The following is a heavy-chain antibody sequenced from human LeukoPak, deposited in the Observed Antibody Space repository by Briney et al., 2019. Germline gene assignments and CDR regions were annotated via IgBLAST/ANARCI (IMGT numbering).Heavy chain of an antibody. V-gene: IGHV4-39*01. Sequence: PSETLSLTCTVSGGSISSSSYYWGWIRQPPGKGLEWIGSIYYSGSTYYSPSLKSRVTISVDTSKNQFSLKLSSVTAADTAVYYCARRSPPDYYDSSGQYDYWGQGTLVTVSS. J-gene: IGHJ4*02. CDR3: ARRSPPDYYDSSGQYDY. D-gene: IGHD3-22*01. CDR1: GGSISSSSYY. CDR2: IYYSGST.